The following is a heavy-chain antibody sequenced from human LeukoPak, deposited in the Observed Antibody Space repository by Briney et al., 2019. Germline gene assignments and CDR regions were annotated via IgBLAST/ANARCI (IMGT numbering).Heavy chain of an antibody. Sequence: PGRSLRLSCAASGFTFDDYAMHWVRQAPGKGLEWVSGISWNSGSIGYADSVKGRFTISRDNAKNSLYLQMNSLRAEDTALYYCAREDRGRAPDYHYGMDVWGQGTTVTVSS. CDR3: AREDRGRAPDYHYGMDV. V-gene: IGHV3-9*01. CDR2: ISWNSGSI. J-gene: IGHJ6*02. CDR1: GFTFDDYA. D-gene: IGHD1-14*01.